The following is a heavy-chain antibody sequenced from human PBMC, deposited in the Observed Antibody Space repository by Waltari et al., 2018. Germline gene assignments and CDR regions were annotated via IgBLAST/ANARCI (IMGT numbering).Heavy chain of an antibody. D-gene: IGHD6-13*01. J-gene: IGHJ4*02. CDR2: IYHSGST. Sequence: QVQLQESGPGLVKPSETLSLTCAVSGYSISSGYYWGWIRQPPGKGLEWIGSIYHSGSTYYNPSLKSRVTISVDTSKNQFSLKLSSVTAADTAVYYCASKEWGGLHSSLPPHFDYWGQGTLVTVSS. CDR1: GYSISSGYY. CDR3: ASKEWGGLHSSLPPHFDY. V-gene: IGHV4-38-2*01.